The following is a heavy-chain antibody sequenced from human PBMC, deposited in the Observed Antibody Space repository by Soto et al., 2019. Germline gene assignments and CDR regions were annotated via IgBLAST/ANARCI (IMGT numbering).Heavy chain of an antibody. V-gene: IGHV1-18*01. CDR1: GYTFTSYG. J-gene: IGHJ4*02. CDR2: ISAYNGNT. CDR3: ARDAAIGTNDY. Sequence: QVQLVQSGAEVKNPGASVKVSCKASGYTFTSYGISWVRQAPGQGLEWMGWISAYNGNTKHAQKLQGRVTMTTDTSTSTAYMELRSLRPDDTAVYSCARDAAIGTNDYWGQGTLVTFSS. D-gene: IGHD1-1*01.